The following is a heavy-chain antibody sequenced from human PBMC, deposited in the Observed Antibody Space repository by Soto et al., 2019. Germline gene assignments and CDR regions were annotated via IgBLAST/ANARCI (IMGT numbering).Heavy chain of an antibody. CDR3: ARDVSPGSSSLYLDAFDI. CDR1: GFTFSSYW. V-gene: IGHV3-7*03. CDR2: IKQDGSEK. D-gene: IGHD6-13*01. Sequence: GGSLRLSCAASGFTFSSYWMSWVRQAPGKGLEWVANIKQDGSEKSYLDSVRGRFTISRDNVGNSLYLQMDSLRADDTALYYCARDVSPGSSSLYLDAFDIWGQGTMVTVSS. J-gene: IGHJ3*02.